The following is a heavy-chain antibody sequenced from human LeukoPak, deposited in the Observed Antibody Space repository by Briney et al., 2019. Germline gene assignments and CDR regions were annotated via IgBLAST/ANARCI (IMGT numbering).Heavy chain of an antibody. Sequence: SETLSLTCIVSGSISSYYWTWIRQPPGKGLEWIGHSYFTGNPNYNPSLKSRVTISVDPPKNQFSLKLTSVTAADTAVYYCARDGGGRIAVAGLWYDWGQGTLVTVSS. CDR3: ARDGGGRIAVAGLWYD. J-gene: IGHJ4*02. CDR1: GSISSYY. V-gene: IGHV4-59*12. CDR2: SYFTGNP. D-gene: IGHD6-19*01.